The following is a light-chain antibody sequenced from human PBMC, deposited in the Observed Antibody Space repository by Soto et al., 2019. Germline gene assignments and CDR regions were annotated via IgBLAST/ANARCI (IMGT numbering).Light chain of an antibody. J-gene: IGLJ2*01. Sequence: QSALTQPASVSGSPGQSITISCTGTSSDVGSYNLVSWYQQHPGKAPKLMIYEGSKRPSGVSNRFSGSKSGNTASLTISGLQAEDEADYYCGTWDSSLSAGAFGGGTKLTVL. CDR3: GTWDSSLSAGA. CDR2: EGS. CDR1: SSDVGSYNL. V-gene: IGLV2-23*01.